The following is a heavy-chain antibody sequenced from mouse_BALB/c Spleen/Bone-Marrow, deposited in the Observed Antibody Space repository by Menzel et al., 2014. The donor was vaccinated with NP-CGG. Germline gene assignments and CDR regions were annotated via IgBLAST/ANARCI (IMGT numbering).Heavy chain of an antibody. D-gene: IGHD1-1*01. CDR3: ATYYYTVSTFAY. CDR2: IDPANGNT. J-gene: IGHJ3*01. V-gene: IGHV14-3*02. CDR1: GFNIKDTY. Sequence: VQLKDSGTELVKPGASVKSSCTASGFNIKDTYMHWVKQRPEQGLEWIGRIDPANGNTKYDPKFQGKATITADTSSNTASLQFSSLTSEDTAVYYCATYYYTVSTFAYWGQGTLVTVSA.